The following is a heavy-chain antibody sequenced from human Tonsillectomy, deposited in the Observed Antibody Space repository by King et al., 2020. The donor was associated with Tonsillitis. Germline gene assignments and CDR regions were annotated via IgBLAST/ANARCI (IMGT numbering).Heavy chain of an antibody. J-gene: IGHJ4*02. CDR1: GHTFTDYD. Sequence: QLVQSGAEVKKPGASVKVSCKASGHTFTDYDMHWVRQAPGQGLEWMGWINPNSGGTKSAQKFQDRVTMTRDMSISTAYLELSSLTSDDTAVYYCASNHDFWSGYQPLGYWGQGPLVTVSS. V-gene: IGHV1-2*02. CDR3: ASNHDFWSGYQPLGY. D-gene: IGHD3-3*01. CDR2: INPNSGGT.